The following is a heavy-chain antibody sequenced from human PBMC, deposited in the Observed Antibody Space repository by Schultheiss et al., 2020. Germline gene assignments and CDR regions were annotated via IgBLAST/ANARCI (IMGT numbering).Heavy chain of an antibody. CDR1: GYTFTSYY. D-gene: IGHD6-19*01. Sequence: ASVKVSCKASGYTFTSYYMHWVRQAPGQGLEWMGIINPSGGSTSYAQKFQGRVTMTRDTSTSTVYMELSSLRSEDTAVYYCAAESRDFSGWPPGDYWGQGTLVTVSS. V-gene: IGHV1-46*01. J-gene: IGHJ4*02. CDR2: INPSGGST. CDR3: AAESRDFSGWPPGDY.